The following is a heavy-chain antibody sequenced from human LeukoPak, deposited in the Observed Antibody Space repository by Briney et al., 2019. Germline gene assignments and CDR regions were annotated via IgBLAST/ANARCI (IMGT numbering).Heavy chain of an antibody. Sequence: PSETLSLTCTVSGGSVSSGSYYWSWIRQPPGKGLEWIGYVSYSGSTNSNPSLKSRVTISVDTSKNQFSLKLSSVTAADTAVYYCAREYCSSTSCHLFDYWGQGTLVTVSS. D-gene: IGHD2-2*01. CDR3: AREYCSSTSCHLFDY. CDR2: VSYSGST. CDR1: GGSVSSGSYY. J-gene: IGHJ4*02. V-gene: IGHV4-61*01.